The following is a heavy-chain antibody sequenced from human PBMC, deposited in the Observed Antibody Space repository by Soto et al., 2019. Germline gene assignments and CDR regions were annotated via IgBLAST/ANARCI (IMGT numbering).Heavy chain of an antibody. CDR2: INPSGGRT. CDR3: ARAGENYGSGTFSPPLRYYVNS. CDR1: GYTFTTHY. D-gene: IGHD3-10*01. V-gene: IGHV1-46*01. Sequence: QVQLVQSGTEVKKPGASVKVSCKASGYTFTTHYMHWVRQAPGQGLEWMGIINPSGGRTTYALKFQGRVTMTRDTSTNTVYLELTSLRSEDTAIYFCARAGENYGSGTFSPPLRYYVNSWGQGTLVTVSS. J-gene: IGHJ4*02.